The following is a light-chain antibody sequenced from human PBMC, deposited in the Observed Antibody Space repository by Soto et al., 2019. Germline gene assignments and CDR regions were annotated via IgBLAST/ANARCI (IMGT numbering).Light chain of an antibody. CDR1: SSDVGAYNY. CDR3: SSYTSSTTIV. Sequence: QSALTQPASVSGSPGQSITISCTGTSSDVGAYNYVSWYQQRPGKAPKVMIYEVSNRPSGVSNRFSGSKSGNTASLTISGLLAEDEADYYCSSYTSSTTIVFGTGTKVTVL. V-gene: IGLV2-14*01. CDR2: EVS. J-gene: IGLJ1*01.